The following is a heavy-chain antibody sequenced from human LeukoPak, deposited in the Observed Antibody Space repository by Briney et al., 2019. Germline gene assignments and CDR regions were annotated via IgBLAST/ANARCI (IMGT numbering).Heavy chain of an antibody. CDR2: ISAYNGNT. J-gene: IGHJ4*02. CDR3: ATGPAEAVFDY. V-gene: IGHV1-18*01. CDR1: GGTFSSYA. Sequence: ASVKVSCKASGGTFSSYAISWVRQAPGQGLEWMGWISAYNGNTNYAQKLQGRVTMTTDTSTSTAYMELRSLRSDDTAVYYCATGPAEAVFDYWGQGTLVTVSS. D-gene: IGHD6-19*01.